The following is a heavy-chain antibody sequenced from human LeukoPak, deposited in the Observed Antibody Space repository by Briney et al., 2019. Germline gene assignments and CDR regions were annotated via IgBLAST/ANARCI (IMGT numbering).Heavy chain of an antibody. D-gene: IGHD3-3*01. J-gene: IGHJ4*02. CDR3: ARHQVRALRFLEVYFDY. V-gene: IGHV4-38-2*01. CDR1: GYSISSGYY. Sequence: KPSETLSLTCAVSGYSISSGYYWGWIRQPPGKGLEWIGSIYHSGSTYYNPSLKSRATISVDTSKNQFSLKLSSVTAADTAVYYCARHQVRALRFLEVYFDYWGQGTLVTVSS. CDR2: IYHSGST.